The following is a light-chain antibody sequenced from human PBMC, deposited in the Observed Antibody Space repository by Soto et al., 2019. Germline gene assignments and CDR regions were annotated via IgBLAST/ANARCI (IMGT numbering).Light chain of an antibody. CDR2: DAS. V-gene: IGKV3-11*01. J-gene: IGKJ5*01. CDR1: QTVHNY. CDR3: QLRAAWPST. Sequence: EIALTQSPATLSLSPGERATLPCRASQTVHNYLFWHRQTPGQAPRVLIFDASNRAPCIPARFSGSGSGTYFSLSIISFEPEDFAVYYCQLRAAWPSTFGQVTLLEIK.